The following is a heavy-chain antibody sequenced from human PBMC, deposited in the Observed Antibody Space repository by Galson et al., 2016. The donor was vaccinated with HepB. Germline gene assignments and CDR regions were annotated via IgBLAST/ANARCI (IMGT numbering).Heavy chain of an antibody. D-gene: IGHD3-22*01. J-gene: IGHJ4*02. CDR1: GGTFNSYA. CDR2: IVPVLGTA. CDR3: ARVWDDSIPFFDY. Sequence: SVKVSCKASGGTFNSYAINWVRQAPGQGLEWMGGIVPVLGTANYAQKFQGRTTITADKSTSTVYMELSSLRSEDTALYYCARVWDDSIPFFDYWGQGTLVSVSS. V-gene: IGHV1-69*10.